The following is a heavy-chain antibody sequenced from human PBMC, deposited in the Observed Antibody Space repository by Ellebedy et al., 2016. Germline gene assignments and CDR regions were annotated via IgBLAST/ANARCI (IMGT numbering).Heavy chain of an antibody. CDR1: GDSVSINSGG. Sequence: SQTLSLTCAISGDSVSINSGGWNWIRQSPERGLEWLGRTYYGSKWSYDYAVSVKSRITINPDTSKNQISLQLDSVTPEDTAVYYCARGWLRSSFDYWGQGTPVTVSS. CDR3: ARGWLRSSFDY. J-gene: IGHJ4*02. CDR2: TYYGSKWSY. V-gene: IGHV6-1*01. D-gene: IGHD5-12*01.